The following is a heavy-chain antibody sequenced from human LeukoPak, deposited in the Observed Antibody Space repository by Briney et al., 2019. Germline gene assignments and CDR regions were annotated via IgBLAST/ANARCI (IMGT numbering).Heavy chain of an antibody. D-gene: IGHD6-13*01. CDR1: GGSISSGSYY. CDR2: IYTSGST. J-gene: IGHJ4*02. CDR3: ARGRYVTTRGGAAAGFLDY. Sequence: PSETLSLTCTVSGGSISSGSYYWSWIRQPAGKGLEWIGRIYTSGSTNYNPSLKNRVTISVDTSKKQFSLRLSSVTAADTAVYYCARGRYVTTRGGAAAGFLDYWGQGTLVTVST. V-gene: IGHV4-61*02.